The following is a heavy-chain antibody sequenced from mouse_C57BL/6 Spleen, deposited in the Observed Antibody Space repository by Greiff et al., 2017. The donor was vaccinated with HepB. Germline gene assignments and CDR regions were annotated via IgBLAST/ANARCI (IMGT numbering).Heavy chain of an antibody. CDR3: AKTFYYREYFDV. D-gene: IGHD2-12*01. V-gene: IGHV7-3*01. CDR2: IRNKANGYTT. Sequence: EVKVVESGGGLVQPGGSLSLSCAASGFTFTDYYMSWVRQPPGKALEWLGFIRNKANGYTTEYSASVKGRFTISRDNSQSILYLQMNALRAEDSATCYCAKTFYYREYFDVWGTGTTVTVSS. J-gene: IGHJ1*03. CDR1: GFTFTDYY.